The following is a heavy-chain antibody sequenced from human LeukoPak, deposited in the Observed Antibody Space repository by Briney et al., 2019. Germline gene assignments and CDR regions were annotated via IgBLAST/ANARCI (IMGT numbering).Heavy chain of an antibody. V-gene: IGHV3-30*18. CDR2: ISYDGSNK. D-gene: IGHD2-21*02. CDR3: AKDISGGDCPDY. Sequence: GGSLRLSCAASGFTVSSNYMSWVRQAPGKGLEWVAVISYDGSNKYYADSVKGRFTISRDNSKNTLYLQMNSLRAEDMAVYYCAKDISGGDCPDYWGQGTLVTVSS. CDR1: GFTVSSNY. J-gene: IGHJ4*02.